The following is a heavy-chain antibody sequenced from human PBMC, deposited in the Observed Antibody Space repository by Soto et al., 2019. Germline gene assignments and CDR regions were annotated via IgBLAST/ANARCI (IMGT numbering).Heavy chain of an antibody. J-gene: IGHJ4*02. CDR2: MNPNSGNT. D-gene: IGHD2-15*01. CDR1: GYTFTSYD. Sequence: ASVKVSCKASGYTFTSYDINWVRQATGQGLEWMGWMNPNSGNTGYAQKFQGSVTMTRDTSISTIYMELSSLTSDDTAVYYCARGCSGGTCFLLSFWGQGTLVTVSS. V-gene: IGHV1-8*01. CDR3: ARGCSGGTCFLLSF.